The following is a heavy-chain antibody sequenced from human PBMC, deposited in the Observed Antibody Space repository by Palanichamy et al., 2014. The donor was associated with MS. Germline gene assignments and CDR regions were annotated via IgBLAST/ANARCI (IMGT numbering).Heavy chain of an antibody. Sequence: QVQLQESGPGLVKPSETLSLTCTVSGGSISSYYWSWIRQPPGKGLEWIGYIYYSGSTNYNPSLKSRVTISVDTSKNQFSLKLSSVTAADTAVYYCASKRDGYIRWGQGTLVTVSS. J-gene: IGHJ4*02. V-gene: IGHV4-59*01. D-gene: IGHD5-24*01. CDR2: IYYSGST. CDR3: ASKRDGYIR. CDR1: GGSISSYY.